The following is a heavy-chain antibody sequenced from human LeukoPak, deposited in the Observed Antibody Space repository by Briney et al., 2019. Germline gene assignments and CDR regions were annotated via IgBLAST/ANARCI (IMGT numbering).Heavy chain of an antibody. V-gene: IGHV3-11*05. J-gene: IGHJ4*02. CDR3: ARGRAVIVPAYYFDY. CDR2: ISSSSSYT. D-gene: IGHD2-2*01. Sequence: GGSLRLSCAASGFTFSSYAMSWIRQAPGKGLEWVSYISSSSSYTNYADSVKGRFTISRDNAKNSLYLQMNSLRAEDTAVYYCARGRAVIVPAYYFDYWGQGTLVTVSS. CDR1: GFTFSSYA.